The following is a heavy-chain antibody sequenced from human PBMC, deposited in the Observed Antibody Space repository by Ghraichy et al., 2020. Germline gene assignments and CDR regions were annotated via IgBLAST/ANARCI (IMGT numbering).Heavy chain of an antibody. CDR2: IYYSGST. CDR1: GGPISSSSYY. D-gene: IGHD6-13*01. CDR3: ARQPYSSSWYRYYFDY. Sequence: SETLSLTCTVSGGPISSSSYYWGWIRQPPGKGLEWIGSIYYSGSTYYNPSLKSRVTISVDTSKNQFSLKLSSVTAADTAVYYCARQPYSSSWYRYYFDYWGQGTLVTVSS. J-gene: IGHJ4*02. V-gene: IGHV4-39*01.